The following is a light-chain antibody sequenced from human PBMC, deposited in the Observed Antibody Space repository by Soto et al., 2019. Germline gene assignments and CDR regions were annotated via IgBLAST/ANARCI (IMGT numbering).Light chain of an antibody. CDR1: QTISSW. V-gene: IGKV1-5*03. CDR3: QQYNSYSEA. Sequence: DIQMTQSPSTLSGSEGDRVTITCRASQTISSWLAWYQQKPGKAPKLLIYKASTLKSGVPSRFSGSGSGTEFTLTISSLQPDDFATYYCQQYNSYSEAFGQGTKVDIK. CDR2: KAS. J-gene: IGKJ1*01.